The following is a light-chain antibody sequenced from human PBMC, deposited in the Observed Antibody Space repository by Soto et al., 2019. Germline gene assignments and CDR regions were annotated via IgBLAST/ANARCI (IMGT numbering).Light chain of an antibody. CDR3: VLYMGSGISV. J-gene: IGLJ2*01. Sequence: QTVVTQEPSFSVSPGGTVTLTCGLSSGSVSTNYYPSWYQQTPGQAPRTLIYGTNTRSSGVPDRFSGSILGNKAALTIAGAQADDESDYYCVLYMGSGISVFGGGTKITVL. V-gene: IGLV8-61*01. CDR2: GTN. CDR1: SGSVSTNYY.